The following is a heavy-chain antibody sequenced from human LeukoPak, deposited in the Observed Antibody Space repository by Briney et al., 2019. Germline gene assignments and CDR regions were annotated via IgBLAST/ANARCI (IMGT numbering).Heavy chain of an antibody. J-gene: IGHJ6*02. Sequence: GGSLRLSCAASGFIFSSYGMHWARQAPGKGLEWVAVIWYDGSNKYYADSVKGRFTISRDNSKNTLYLQMNSLRAEDTAVYYFARDYIGYYDILTGYLGRYYYYGMDVWGQGTTVTVSS. V-gene: IGHV3-33*01. CDR1: GFIFSSYG. D-gene: IGHD3-9*01. CDR3: ARDYIGYYDILTGYLGRYYYYGMDV. CDR2: IWYDGSNK.